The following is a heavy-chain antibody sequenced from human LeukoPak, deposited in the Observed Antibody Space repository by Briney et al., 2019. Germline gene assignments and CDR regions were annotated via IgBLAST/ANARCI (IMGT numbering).Heavy chain of an antibody. CDR2: IISKDNSYAT. CDR1: GFTFSGSA. Sequence: GGSLRLSCAASGFTFSGSAMHWVRQASGKGLEWVGRIISKDNSYATAYAASVKGRFTISRDDSKNTAYLQMNSLKTEDTAVYYCTRRLETTSFSRYYYYGMDVWGQGTTVTVSS. J-gene: IGHJ6*02. D-gene: IGHD4-11*01. CDR3: TRRLETTSFSRYYYYGMDV. V-gene: IGHV3-73*01.